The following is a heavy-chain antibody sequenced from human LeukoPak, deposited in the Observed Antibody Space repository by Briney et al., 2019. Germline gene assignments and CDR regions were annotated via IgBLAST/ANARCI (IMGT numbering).Heavy chain of an antibody. CDR2: INPNGGGT. V-gene: IGHV1-46*01. D-gene: IGHD6-13*01. J-gene: IGHJ4*02. CDR1: GYTFISYY. Sequence: ASVKVSCKASGYTFISYYMHWVRQAPGQGLEWMGIINPNGGGTSYAQNCQGRVTMTRDTSTSTLYMELSSLSSEDTAVYYCAREVSSSWPYSFDYWGQGTLVTVSS. CDR3: AREVSSSWPYSFDY.